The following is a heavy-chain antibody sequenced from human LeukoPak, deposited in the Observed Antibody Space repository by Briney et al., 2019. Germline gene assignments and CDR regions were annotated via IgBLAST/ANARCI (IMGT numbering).Heavy chain of an antibody. J-gene: IGHJ6*03. Sequence: ASLKVSCKASGYTFTGYYMHWVRQAPGQGLEWMGWINPNSGGTNYAQTFQGRVTMTRDTSISTAYMELSRLRSDDTAVYYCAREGLRSIAARRGTRDYMDVWGKGTTVIVSS. CDR2: INPNSGGT. CDR3: AREGLRSIAARRGTRDYMDV. V-gene: IGHV1-2*02. CDR1: GYTFTGYY. D-gene: IGHD6-6*01.